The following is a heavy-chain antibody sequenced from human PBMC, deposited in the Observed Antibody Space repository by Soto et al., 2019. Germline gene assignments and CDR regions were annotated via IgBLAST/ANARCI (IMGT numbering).Heavy chain of an antibody. CDR2: IKSKTAGGTT. V-gene: IGHV3-15*07. CDR1: GFTLVTAW. CDR3: ATDRSAYKLQLRYNWFDP. J-gene: IGHJ5*02. D-gene: IGHD1-7*01. Sequence: EAQLVESGGGLVEPGGSFRLSCAASGFTLVTAWMQGVRKAQGRGWEWVARIKSKTAGGTTDYAEPVRGRFSISRDDSQNMLYLDMNGLKTEDTAVYFCATDRSAYKLQLRYNWFDPWGQGTLVTVSS.